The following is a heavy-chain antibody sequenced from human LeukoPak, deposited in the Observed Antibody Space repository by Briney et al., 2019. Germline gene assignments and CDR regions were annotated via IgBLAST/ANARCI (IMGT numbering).Heavy chain of an antibody. CDR2: IYYSGST. CDR3: ARIASDHLAALSSGYYLVDY. J-gene: IGHJ4*02. V-gene: IGHV4-31*03. D-gene: IGHD3-22*01. CDR1: GGSISSGGYY. Sequence: SETLSLTCTVSGGSISSGGYYWSWIRQHPGKGLEWIGYIYYSGSTYYNPSLKSRVTISVDTSKNQFSLKLSSVTAADTAVYYCARIASDHLAALSSGYYLVDYWGQGTLVTVSS.